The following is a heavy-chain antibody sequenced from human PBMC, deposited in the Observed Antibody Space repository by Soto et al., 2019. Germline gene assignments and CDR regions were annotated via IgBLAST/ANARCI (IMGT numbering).Heavy chain of an antibody. CDR2: INHSGST. V-gene: IGHV4-34*01. Sequence: SETLSLTCAVYGGSFSGYYWSWIRQPPGKGLEWIGEINHSGSTNYNPSLRSRVTISVDTSKNQFSLKLSSVTAADTAVYYCARRIQLWRNYYYYYGMDVWGQGTTVTVSS. CDR3: ARRIQLWRNYYYYYGMDV. D-gene: IGHD5-18*01. CDR1: GGSFSGYY. J-gene: IGHJ6*02.